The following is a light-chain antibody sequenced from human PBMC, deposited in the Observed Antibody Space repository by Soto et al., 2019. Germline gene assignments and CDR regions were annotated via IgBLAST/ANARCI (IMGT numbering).Light chain of an antibody. Sequence: EMVLTQSPATLSLSPGERATLSCRASQSVSSSYLAWYQQKPGQAPRLLIYGASSMATGIPDRFSGSGSGTDFTLTISRLEPEDFAVYYCQQYGSSPPNSVDQGTMMEI. V-gene: IGKV3-20*01. J-gene: IGKJ2*01. CDR3: QQYGSSPPNS. CDR2: GAS. CDR1: QSVSSSY.